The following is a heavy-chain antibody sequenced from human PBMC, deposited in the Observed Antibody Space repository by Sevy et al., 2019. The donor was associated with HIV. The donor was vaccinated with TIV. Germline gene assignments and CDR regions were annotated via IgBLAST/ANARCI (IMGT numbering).Heavy chain of an antibody. J-gene: IGHJ4*02. CDR2: IRYDGSNK. CDR3: AKDHIAAADTPYFDY. CDR1: GFTFSSYG. V-gene: IGHV3-30*02. D-gene: IGHD6-13*01. Sequence: GSLRLSCAASGFTFSSYGMHWVRQAPGKGLEWVAFIRYDGSNKYYADSVKGRFTISRDNSKNTLYLQMNSLRAEDTAVYYCAKDHIAAADTPYFDYWGQGTLVTVSS.